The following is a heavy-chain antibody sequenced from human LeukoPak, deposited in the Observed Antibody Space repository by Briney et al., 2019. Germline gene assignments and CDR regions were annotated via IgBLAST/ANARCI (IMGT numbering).Heavy chain of an antibody. CDR2: INPNSGGT. CDR3: ARASHYYDSSGYSY. V-gene: IGHV1-2*06. J-gene: IGHJ4*02. CDR1: GYTSTGYY. D-gene: IGHD3-22*01. Sequence: ASVKVSCKASGYTSTGYYMHWVRQAPGQGLEWMGRINPNSGGTNYAQKFQGRVTMTRDTSISTAYMELSRLRSDDTAVYYCARASHYYDSSGYSYWGQGTLVTVSS.